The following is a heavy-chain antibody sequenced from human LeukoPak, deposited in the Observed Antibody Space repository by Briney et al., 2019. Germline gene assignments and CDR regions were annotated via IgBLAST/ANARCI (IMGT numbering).Heavy chain of an antibody. V-gene: IGHV3-23*01. Sequence: GGSLRLSCAASGFTFSTYAITWVRQGPGKGLEWVSAIRPDGDRTYYANAVRGRFTISRDNSKDTVYLQINGLRVEDTAVYYCAREQSGTRGWYTVDYWGQGTLVTVSS. CDR3: AREQSGTRGWYTVDY. J-gene: IGHJ4*02. CDR1: GFTFSTYA. CDR2: IRPDGDRT. D-gene: IGHD6-19*01.